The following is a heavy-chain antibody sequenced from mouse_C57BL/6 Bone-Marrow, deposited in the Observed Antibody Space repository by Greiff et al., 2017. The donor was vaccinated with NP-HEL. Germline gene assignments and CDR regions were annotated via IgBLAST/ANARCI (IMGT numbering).Heavy chain of an antibody. D-gene: IGHD2-2*01. CDR3: SRDPAVDYCAWGGGYDLYYAMDY. Sequence: QVQLQQSGPELARPWASVKISCQAFYTFSRRVHFAIRDTNYWMQWVKQRPGQGLEWIGAIYPGNGDTSYNQKFKGKATLTADKPPSTAYMQLSSLQSRDPAVDYCAWGGGYDLYYAMDYWGQGTSVTVSS. V-gene: IGHV1-87*01. J-gene: IGHJ4*01. CDR1: YTFSRRVH. CDR2: GQGLEWIG.